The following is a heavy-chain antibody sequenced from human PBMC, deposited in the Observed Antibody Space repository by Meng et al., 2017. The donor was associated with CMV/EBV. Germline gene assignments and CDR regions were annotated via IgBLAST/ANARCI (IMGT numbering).Heavy chain of an antibody. CDR2: INHSGST. CDR3: ARKITMVRGVISRESWFDY. J-gene: IGHJ4*02. Sequence: SETLSLTCAVYGGSFSGYYWSWIRQPPGKGLEWIGEINHSGSTNYNPSLKSRVTISVDTSTNQFSLKLISVTAADTAVYYCARKITMVRGVISRESWFDYWGQGTLVTVSS. V-gene: IGHV4-34*01. CDR1: GGSFSGYY. D-gene: IGHD3-10*01.